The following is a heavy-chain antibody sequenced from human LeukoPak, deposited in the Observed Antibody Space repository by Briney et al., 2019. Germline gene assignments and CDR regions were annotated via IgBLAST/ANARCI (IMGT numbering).Heavy chain of an antibody. CDR3: AGEGIAAARDAFDI. CDR2: INPILGIA. Sequence: ASVKVSCKASGGTFSSYAISWVRQAPGQGLEWMGRINPILGIANYARKFQGRVTITADKSTSTAYMELSSLRSEDTAVYYCAGEGIAAARDAFDIWGQGTMVTVSS. D-gene: IGHD6-13*01. CDR1: GGTFSSYA. J-gene: IGHJ3*02. V-gene: IGHV1-69*04.